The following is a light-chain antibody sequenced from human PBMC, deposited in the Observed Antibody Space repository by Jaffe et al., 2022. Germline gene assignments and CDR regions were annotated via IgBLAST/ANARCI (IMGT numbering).Light chain of an antibody. J-gene: IGKJ4*01. CDR1: QSVSSNY. V-gene: IGKV3-20*01. CDR3: HQYDNSPLT. Sequence: EIVLTQSPGTLSLSPGEGATLSCRASQSVSSNYLAWYQQKPGQAPRLLIYGASSRATGIPDKFSGSGSGTDFTLTISRLEPEDFAVFYCHQYDNSPLTFGGGTKVEMK. CDR2: GAS.